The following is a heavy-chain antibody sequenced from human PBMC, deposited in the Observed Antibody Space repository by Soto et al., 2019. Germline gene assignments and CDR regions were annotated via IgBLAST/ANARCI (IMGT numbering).Heavy chain of an antibody. Sequence: PGESLKISCKGSGYSFTSYCISWVRQMPGKGLEWMGRIEPSDSYTNYSPSFQGHVTISADKSISTAYLQWSSLKASDTAMYYCARSTYYYDSSGYSHYDFDYWGQGTMVTVSS. J-gene: IGHJ4*02. CDR2: IEPSDSYT. V-gene: IGHV5-10-1*01. CDR3: ARSTYYYDSSGYSHYDFDY. D-gene: IGHD3-22*01. CDR1: GYSFTSYC.